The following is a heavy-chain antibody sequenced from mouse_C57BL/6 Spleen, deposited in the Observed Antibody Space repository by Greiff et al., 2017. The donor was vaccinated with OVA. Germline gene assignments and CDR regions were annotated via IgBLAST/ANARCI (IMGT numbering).Heavy chain of an antibody. D-gene: IGHD2-1*01. CDR3: ATSTMVRRYLDY. Sequence: QVQLQQPGAELVRPGTSVKLSCKASGYTFTSYWMHWVQQRPGQGLEWIGVIDPSASYTNYNQKFKGKATLTVYTSSSTAYMQLSSLTSVDSAVYYCATSTMVRRYLDYWGQGTTLTVSS. J-gene: IGHJ2*01. CDR1: GYTFTSYW. V-gene: IGHV1-59*01. CDR2: IDPSASYT.